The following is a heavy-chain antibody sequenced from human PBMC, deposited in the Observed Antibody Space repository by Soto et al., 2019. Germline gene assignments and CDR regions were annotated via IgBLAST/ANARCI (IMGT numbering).Heavy chain of an antibody. CDR2: ISSSSSPI. V-gene: IGHV3-48*02. J-gene: IGHJ4*02. Sequence: QLVESGGGLVQPGGSLRLSCAASGVTFSTYSMNWVRQAPGKGLEWVSYISSSSSPIYYADSVKGRVTIARDNAKNSLYMQMNSLRDEETAVYYCAREGYCSRTSCVEYWGQGPLVTVSS. D-gene: IGHD2-2*01. CDR3: AREGYCSRTSCVEY. CDR1: GVTFSTYS.